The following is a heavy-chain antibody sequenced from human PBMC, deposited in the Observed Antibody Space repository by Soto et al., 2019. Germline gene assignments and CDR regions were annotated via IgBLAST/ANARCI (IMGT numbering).Heavy chain of an antibody. CDR1: GAAIDSHY. CDR3: ARPFIVPVDYFDY. Sequence: PSETLSRTCTVSGAAIDSHYWSWIRQPPGKGLERIGQVFYSGSTNYNPSLKSRVTISINTSTKQFSLKLTSVSAADTAVYYCARPFIVPVDYFDYWGQGTLVTVSS. V-gene: IGHV4-59*11. J-gene: IGHJ4*02. D-gene: IGHD3-16*02. CDR2: VFYSGST.